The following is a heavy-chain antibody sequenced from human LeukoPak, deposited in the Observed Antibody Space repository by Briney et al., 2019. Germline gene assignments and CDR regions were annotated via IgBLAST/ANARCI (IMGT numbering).Heavy chain of an antibody. CDR2: ISAYNGNT. Sequence: ASVKVSCKASGYTFTSYGISWVRQAPGQGLEWMGWISAYNGNTNYAQKLQGRVTMTTDTSTSTAYMELRSLRSDDTAVYYCARSSEYCSSTSCYHGDWGQGTLVTVSS. J-gene: IGHJ4*02. V-gene: IGHV1-18*01. CDR3: ARSSEYCSSTSCYHGD. CDR1: GYTFTSYG. D-gene: IGHD2-2*01.